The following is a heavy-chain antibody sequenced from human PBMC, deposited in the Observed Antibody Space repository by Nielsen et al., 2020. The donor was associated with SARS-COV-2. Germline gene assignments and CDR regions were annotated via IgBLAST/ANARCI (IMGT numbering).Heavy chain of an antibody. D-gene: IGHD7-27*01. J-gene: IGHJ6*02. V-gene: IGHV3-66*01. CDR1: GFTISSSF. Sequence: GESLKISCGASGFTISSSFMSWVRQAAGKGLDWVAVIYTDGSTSHADSVKGRFTISRDNSKNTLYLQMNSLRAEDTAVYYCARDNWGRMDVWGQGPTVTVSS. CDR3: ARDNWGRMDV. CDR2: IYTDGST.